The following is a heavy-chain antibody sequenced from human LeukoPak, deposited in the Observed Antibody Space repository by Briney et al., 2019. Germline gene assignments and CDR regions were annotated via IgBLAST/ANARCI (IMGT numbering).Heavy chain of an antibody. V-gene: IGHV4-34*01. Sequence: SETLSLTCAVYGGSFSGYYWSWIRKPPGKGLEWIGEINHSGSTNYNPSLKSRVTISVDTSKNQFSLKLSSVTAADTAVYYCARVRPDYMTTEDYYFDYWGQGTLVTVSS. D-gene: IGHD4-17*01. J-gene: IGHJ4*02. CDR1: GGSFSGYY. CDR2: INHSGST. CDR3: ARVRPDYMTTEDYYFDY.